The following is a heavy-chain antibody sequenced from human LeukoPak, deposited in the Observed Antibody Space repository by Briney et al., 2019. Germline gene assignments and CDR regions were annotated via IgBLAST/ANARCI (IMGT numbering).Heavy chain of an antibody. CDR3: ATGGDYGGNLDY. V-gene: IGHV1-24*01. CDR2: FDPEDGET. D-gene: IGHD4-23*01. J-gene: IGHJ4*02. CDR1: GYTLTELS. Sequence: GASVKVPCKVSGYTLTELSMHWVRQAPGKGLEWMGGFDPEDGETIYAQKFQGRVTMTEDTSTDTAYMELSSLRSEDTAVYYCATGGDYGGNLDYWGQGTLVTVSS.